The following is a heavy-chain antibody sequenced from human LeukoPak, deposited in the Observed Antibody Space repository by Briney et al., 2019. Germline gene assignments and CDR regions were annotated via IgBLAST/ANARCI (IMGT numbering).Heavy chain of an antibody. CDR1: GFTFSSYA. J-gene: IGHJ1*01. Sequence: GGFLRLSCAASGFTFSSYAMHWIRQAPGKGLEYVSAISKNGDSTFHAISVKGRFTISRDNSKNTLYLQMGSLRPEDMAVYYCARMDYSDQFFQHWGQGSLVTVSS. CDR2: ISKNGDST. D-gene: IGHD4-17*01. CDR3: ARMDYSDQFFQH. V-gene: IGHV3-64*01.